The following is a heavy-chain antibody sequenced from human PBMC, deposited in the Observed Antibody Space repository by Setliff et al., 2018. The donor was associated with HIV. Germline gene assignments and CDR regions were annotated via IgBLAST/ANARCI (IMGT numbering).Heavy chain of an antibody. V-gene: IGHV3-30*18. Sequence: HPGGSLRLSCAASGFSVNNNYMTWVRQAPGKGLEWVAVISYDGRNKYYADSVKGRLTISRDNSKNTLNLQMNSLRPEDTAVYHCVKDPTSHWGYYMDLWGKGTTVTVSS. D-gene: IGHD7-27*01. CDR2: ISYDGRNK. CDR1: GFSVNNNY. CDR3: VKDPTSHWGYYMDL. J-gene: IGHJ6*03.